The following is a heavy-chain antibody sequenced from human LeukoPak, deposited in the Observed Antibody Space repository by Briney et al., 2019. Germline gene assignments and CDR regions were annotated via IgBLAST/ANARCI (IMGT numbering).Heavy chain of an antibody. J-gene: IGHJ4*02. D-gene: IGHD4-11*01. CDR2: IYYSGST. Sequence: PSETLSLTCTVSGGSISSSSYYWGWIRQPPGKGLEWIGSIYYSGSTYYNPSLKSRVTISVDTSKNQFSLKLSSVTAADTAVYYCARHAPTTVTTLFDYWGQGTLVTVSS. V-gene: IGHV4-39*01. CDR1: GGSISSSSYY. CDR3: ARHAPTTVTTLFDY.